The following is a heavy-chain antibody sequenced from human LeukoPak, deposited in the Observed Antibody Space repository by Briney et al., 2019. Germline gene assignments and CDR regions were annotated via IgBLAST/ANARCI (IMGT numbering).Heavy chain of an antibody. CDR1: GYTLTELS. D-gene: IGHD6-13*01. V-gene: IGHV1-24*01. CDR3: ARVAPLGGAAAGTHALRP. J-gene: IGHJ5*02. CDR2: FDPEDGET. Sequence: GASVTVSCKVSGYTLTELSMHWVRQAPGKGLEWMGGFDPEDGETIYAQKFQGRVTMTEDTSTDTAYMELTSLRSEDTAVYYCARVAPLGGAAAGTHALRPWGQGTLVTVSS.